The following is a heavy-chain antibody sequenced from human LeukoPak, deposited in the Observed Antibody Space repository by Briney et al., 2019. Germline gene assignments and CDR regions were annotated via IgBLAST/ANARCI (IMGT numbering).Heavy chain of an antibody. CDR3: ARATMIVPQGGDYFDY. CDR2: INHSGST. D-gene: IGHD3-22*01. J-gene: IGHJ4*02. Sequence: SETLSLTCAVYGGSFSGYYWSWIRQPPGKGLEWIGEINHSGSTNYNPSLKSRVTISVDTSKNQFSLKLSSVTAADTAVYYCARATMIVPQGGDYFDYWGQGTLVTVSS. CDR1: GGSFSGYY. V-gene: IGHV4-34*01.